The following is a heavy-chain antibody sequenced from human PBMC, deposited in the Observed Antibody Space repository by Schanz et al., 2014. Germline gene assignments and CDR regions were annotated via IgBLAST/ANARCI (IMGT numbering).Heavy chain of an antibody. CDR1: GASISSVRYY. V-gene: IGHV3-11*01. CDR2: ISRDGTTS. Sequence: QLQLQESGPGLVKPSETLSLTCTVSGASISSVRYYWDWIRQAPGKGLEWLSYISRDGTTSYYADSVKGRFTISRDNAKNSLYLEMTSLRGEDTAVYYCARENLNWEAFDIWGQGTVVTVSS. CDR3: ARENLNWEAFDI. D-gene: IGHD7-27*01. J-gene: IGHJ3*02.